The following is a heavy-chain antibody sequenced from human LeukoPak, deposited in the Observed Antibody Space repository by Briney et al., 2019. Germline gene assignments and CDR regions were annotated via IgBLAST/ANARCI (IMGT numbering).Heavy chain of an antibody. Sequence: PSQTLSLTCTVSGGSISRGSYYWSWIRQPAGKGLEWIGRIYTYGTTNYNPSLKSRVTISVDTSKNQFSLKLSSVTAADTAVYYCARHPGIAAAGVFRDYWGQGTLVTVSS. J-gene: IGHJ4*02. D-gene: IGHD6-13*01. CDR1: GGSISRGSYY. CDR3: ARHPGIAAAGVFRDY. CDR2: IYTYGTT. V-gene: IGHV4-61*02.